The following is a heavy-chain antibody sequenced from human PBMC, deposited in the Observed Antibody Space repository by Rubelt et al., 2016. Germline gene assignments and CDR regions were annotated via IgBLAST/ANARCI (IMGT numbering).Heavy chain of an antibody. V-gene: IGHV4-38-2*02. CDR2: IYHSGST. Sequence: QVQLQESGPGLVKPSETLSLTCTVSGYSISSGYYWGWIRQPPGKGLEWIGSIYHSGSTYYNPSLKSRVTMSVDTSKNQFSLRLSSVTAAETAVYYCARGDPDRGSRTVTLDYWGQGTLVTVSS. J-gene: IGHJ4*02. CDR3: ARGDPDRGSRTVTLDY. CDR1: GYSISSGYY. D-gene: IGHD4-17*01.